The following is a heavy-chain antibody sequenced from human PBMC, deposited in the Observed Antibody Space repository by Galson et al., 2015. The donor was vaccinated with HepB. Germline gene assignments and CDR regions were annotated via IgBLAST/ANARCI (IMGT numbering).Heavy chain of an antibody. CDR2: IIPILGIA. V-gene: IGHV1-69*04. CDR3: ARDLYYYGSGSYYNFGY. D-gene: IGHD3-10*01. CDR1: GGTFSSYA. J-gene: IGHJ4*02. Sequence: SVKVSCKASGGTFSSYAISWVRQAPGQGLEWMGRIIPILGIANYAQKFQGRVTITADKSTSTAYMELSSLRSEDTAVYYCARDLYYYGSGSYYNFGYWGQGTLVTVSS.